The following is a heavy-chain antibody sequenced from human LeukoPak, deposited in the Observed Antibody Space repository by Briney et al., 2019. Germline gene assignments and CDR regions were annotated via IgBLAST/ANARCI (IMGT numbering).Heavy chain of an antibody. J-gene: IGHJ4*02. CDR2: ISGSGSYI. CDR3: ATSPTYPPDY. CDR1: GFTFNSYS. Sequence: GSLRLSCAASGFTFNSYSMNWVRQAPGKGLEWVSSISGSGSYIYYADSLRGRFTMSRDNAKNSPYLQMNSLRAEDTAVYYCATSPTYPPDYWGQGTLVTVSS. V-gene: IGHV3-21*01.